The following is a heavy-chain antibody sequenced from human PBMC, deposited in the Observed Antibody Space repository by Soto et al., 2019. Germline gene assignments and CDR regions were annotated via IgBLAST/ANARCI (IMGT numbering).Heavy chain of an antibody. CDR3: AKGGAIVAACTRVYLYNAMDV. CDR1: GYTFTGYY. CDR2: INPNSGDT. V-gene: IGHV1-2*02. J-gene: IGHJ6*02. D-gene: IGHD1-26*01. Sequence: QVQLVQSGTEVKRPGDSVKVSCKASGYTFTGYYVHWVRQAPGQGLEWMGWINPNSGDTYLAQRFQGRVTMNSDTSIGTAYMELRGLTSDDTAEYYCAKGGAIVAACTRVYLYNAMDVWGQGTTVTVSS.